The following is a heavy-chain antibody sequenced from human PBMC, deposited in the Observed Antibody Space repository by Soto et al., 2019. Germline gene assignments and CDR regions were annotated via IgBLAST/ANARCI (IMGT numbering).Heavy chain of an antibody. V-gene: IGHV3-9*01. CDR1: GLTFEHSG. J-gene: IGHJ4*02. CDR3: HAAGFGTEFF. D-gene: IGHD3-10*01. Sequence: EVQLVESGGDLVQPGRSLRLSCVASGLTFEHSGMHWVRQAPGKGLAWVAGISWDSKTIAYAESVKGRFAISRDNAKKSLCLPMRSLRTEDTALYYCHAAGFGTEFFWGQGTQVTVPS. CDR2: ISWDSKTI.